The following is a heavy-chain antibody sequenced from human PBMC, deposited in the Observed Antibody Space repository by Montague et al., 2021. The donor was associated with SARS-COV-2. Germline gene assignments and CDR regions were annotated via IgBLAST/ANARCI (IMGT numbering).Heavy chain of an antibody. D-gene: IGHD3-3*01. CDR1: GGSISSYY. CDR3: ARGIFTIPFIPAHYYMDV. V-gene: IGHV4-59*07. CDR2: IYYSGST. Sequence: DTLSLTCTVSGGSISSYYWSWIRQPPGKGLEWIGYIYYSGSTNYNPSLKSRVTISVDTSKKQFSLKLSTVTAADTAVFYCARGIFTIPFIPAHYYMDVWGKGTTVTVSS. J-gene: IGHJ6*03.